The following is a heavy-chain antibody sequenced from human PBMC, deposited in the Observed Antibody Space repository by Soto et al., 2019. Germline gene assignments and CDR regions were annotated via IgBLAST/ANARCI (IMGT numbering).Heavy chain of an antibody. Sequence: QVQLQESGPGLVKPSETLSLTCTVSGGSISSYYWSWIRQPPGKGLEWIGYIYYSGRTNYNPSLKSRVTISVDTSKNQFSLKLSSVTAADTAVYYCARERTTYHAFDIWGQGTMVTVSS. D-gene: IGHD1-7*01. CDR2: IYYSGRT. CDR3: ARERTTYHAFDI. J-gene: IGHJ3*02. CDR1: GGSISSYY. V-gene: IGHV4-59*01.